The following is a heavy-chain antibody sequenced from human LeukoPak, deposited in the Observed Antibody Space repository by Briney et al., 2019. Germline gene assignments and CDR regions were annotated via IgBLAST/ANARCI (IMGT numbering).Heavy chain of an antibody. D-gene: IGHD5-24*01. Sequence: GGSLRLSCAASGFTFSSYWMSWVRQAPGKGLEWAANIKQDGSEKYYVDSVKGRFTISRDNSKNTLYLQMNSLRAEDTAVYYCARGVEGGDYYYYYMDVWGKGTTVTVSS. CDR2: IKQDGSEK. CDR1: GFTFSSYW. CDR3: ARGVEGGDYYYYYMDV. J-gene: IGHJ6*03. V-gene: IGHV3-7*01.